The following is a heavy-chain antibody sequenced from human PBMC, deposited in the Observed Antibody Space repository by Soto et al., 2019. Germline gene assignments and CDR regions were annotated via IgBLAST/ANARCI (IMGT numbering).Heavy chain of an antibody. Sequence: GGSLRLSCAASGLTFTSYNMNWVRQAPGKGLEWVSFISSSSSTIYYADSVKGRFTISRDNAKNSLYLQMNSLRDEDTAVYYCARDRGYTYGFDFWGQGTLVTVSS. V-gene: IGHV3-48*02. J-gene: IGHJ4*02. CDR3: ARDRGYTYGFDF. CDR1: GLTFTSYN. CDR2: ISSSSSTI. D-gene: IGHD5-18*01.